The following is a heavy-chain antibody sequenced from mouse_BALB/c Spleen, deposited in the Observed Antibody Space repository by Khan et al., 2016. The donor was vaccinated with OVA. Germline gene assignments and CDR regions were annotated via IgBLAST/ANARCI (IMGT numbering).Heavy chain of an antibody. CDR1: GLTIKDTY. Sequence: VQLKESGAELVKSGATVKLSCTASGLTIKDTYMYSLKQCPEQGLERIGRIDPPNGNTKYDPNFQGKVTITADTSSNTAYLQLSSLTSEDTAVYYCTAMTRKWGQGTTLTVSS. CDR3: TAMTRK. J-gene: IGHJ2*01. V-gene: IGHV14-3*02. CDR2: IDPPNGNT.